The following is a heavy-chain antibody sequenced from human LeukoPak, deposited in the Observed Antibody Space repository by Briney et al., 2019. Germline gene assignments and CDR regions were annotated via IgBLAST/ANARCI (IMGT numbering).Heavy chain of an antibody. CDR3: ARARYYYDSRHFDY. J-gene: IGHJ4*02. Sequence: PSETLSLTCTVCGGSFSSTDSYWSWIHQRPGKGLEWIGYIYYSGSTYYNPSLKSRVTISVDTSKNQFPLNLSSVTAADTAVYYCARARYYYDSRHFDYWGQGTLVTFSS. D-gene: IGHD3-22*01. V-gene: IGHV4-31*03. CDR1: GGSFSSTDSY. CDR2: IYYSGST.